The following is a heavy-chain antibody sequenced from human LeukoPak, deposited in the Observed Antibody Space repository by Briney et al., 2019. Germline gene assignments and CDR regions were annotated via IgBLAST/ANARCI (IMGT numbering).Heavy chain of an antibody. CDR1: GGSISSYY. CDR3: ARTAQPAATRNWFDP. J-gene: IGHJ5*02. Sequence: SETLSLTCTVSGGSISSYYWSWIRQPPGKGLEWIGYIYYSGSTNYNPSLKSRVTISVDTSKNQFSLKLSSVTAADTAVYYCARTAQPAATRNWFDPWGQGTLVTVSS. D-gene: IGHD2-2*01. CDR2: IYYSGST. V-gene: IGHV4-59*08.